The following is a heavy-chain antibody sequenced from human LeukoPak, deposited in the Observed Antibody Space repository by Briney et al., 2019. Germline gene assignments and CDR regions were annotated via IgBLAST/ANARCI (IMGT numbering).Heavy chain of an antibody. Sequence: PGGSLRLSCSASGFTLSSYSMNWVRQAPGKGLEWVSYISSTSSTKYYADSVKGRFTISRDNSKNTLYLQMNSLRAEDTAVYYCAKDGSGYYGYFDYWGQGTLVTVSS. D-gene: IGHD3-22*01. J-gene: IGHJ4*02. CDR1: GFTLSSYS. CDR2: ISSTSSTK. V-gene: IGHV3-48*01. CDR3: AKDGSGYYGYFDY.